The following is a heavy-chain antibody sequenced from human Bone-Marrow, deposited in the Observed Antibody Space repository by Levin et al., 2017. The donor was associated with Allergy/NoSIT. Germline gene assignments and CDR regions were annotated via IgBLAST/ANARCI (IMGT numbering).Heavy chain of an antibody. CDR3: AKQAGSGWSSDYFQH. V-gene: IGHV3-23*01. CDR1: GFTFSTYA. D-gene: IGHD6-19*01. Sequence: GESLKISYAASGFTFSTYAMSWVRQAPGKGLEWVSLISDGSTTYYADSVRGRFTISRDNSKNTLYLQMNGLRAEDTAIYYCAKQAGSGWSSDYFQHWGQGTLVTVSS. J-gene: IGHJ1*01. CDR2: ISDGSTT.